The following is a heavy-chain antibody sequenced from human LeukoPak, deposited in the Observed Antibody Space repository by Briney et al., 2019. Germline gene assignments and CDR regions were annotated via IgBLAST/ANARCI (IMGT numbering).Heavy chain of an antibody. V-gene: IGHV4-59*02. CDR3: ARRPVPAAFHFDY. J-gene: IGHJ4*02. D-gene: IGHD2-2*01. Sequence: SETLSLTCVVSGGSVSGYYWGWIRQPPGRGLEWIGYGGSTNYNPSFKSRITISVDTSRNQFSLQLSSVTAADTAVYYCARRPVPAAFHFDYWGQGTLVTVSS. CDR2: GGST. CDR1: GGSVSGYY.